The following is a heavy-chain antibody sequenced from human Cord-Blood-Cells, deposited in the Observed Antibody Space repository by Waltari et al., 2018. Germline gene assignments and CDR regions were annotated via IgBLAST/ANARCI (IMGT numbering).Heavy chain of an antibody. J-gene: IGHJ4*02. CDR1: GGSFSGYY. CDR3: ARNYDFGSGYVYY. V-gene: IGHV4-34*01. Sequence: QVQLQQWGAGLLQPSETLSLTCAVYGGSFSGYYWRWLRQPPGKGLEWSGEINHSGSSNYNPALKSRVTISVETSKNQFSLKLISVTAADTSVYYCARNYDFGSGYVYYWGQGTLVTVSS. D-gene: IGHD3-3*01. CDR2: INHSGSS.